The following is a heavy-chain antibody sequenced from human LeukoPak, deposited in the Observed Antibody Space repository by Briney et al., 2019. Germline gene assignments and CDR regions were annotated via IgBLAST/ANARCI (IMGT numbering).Heavy chain of an antibody. J-gene: IGHJ4*02. Sequence: PSETLSLTCTVSGGSISSYYWSWIRQPPGKGLEWIGEINHSGSTDYNPSLKSRVTISVDTSKNQFSLKLSSVTAADTAVYYCARAGLGIADYWGQGTLVTVSS. CDR2: INHSGST. V-gene: IGHV4-34*01. CDR1: GGSISSYY. D-gene: IGHD7-27*01. CDR3: ARAGLGIADY.